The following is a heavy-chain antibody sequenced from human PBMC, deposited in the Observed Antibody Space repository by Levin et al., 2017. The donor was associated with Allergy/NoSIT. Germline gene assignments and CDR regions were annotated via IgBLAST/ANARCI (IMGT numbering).Heavy chain of an antibody. CDR1: GGSISSYY. Sequence: SETLSLTCTVSGGSISSYYWSWIRQPPGKGLEWIGYIYYSGSTNYNPSLKSRVTISVDTSKNQFSLKLSSVTAADTAVYYCARGRGPLWFGELTTSGYYFDYWGQGTLVTVSS. CDR3: ARGRGPLWFGELTTSGYYFDY. V-gene: IGHV4-59*08. CDR2: IYYSGST. J-gene: IGHJ4*02. D-gene: IGHD3-10*01.